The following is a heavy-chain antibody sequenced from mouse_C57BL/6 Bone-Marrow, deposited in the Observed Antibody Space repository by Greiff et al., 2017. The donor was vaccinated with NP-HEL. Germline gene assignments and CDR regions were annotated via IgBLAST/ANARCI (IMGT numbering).Heavy chain of an antibody. V-gene: IGHV1-76*01. CDR3: ARGDDYDGAMDY. CDR2: IYPGSGNT. Sequence: VQLQQSGAELVRPGASVKLSCKASGYTFTDYYINWVKQRPGQGLEWIARIYPGSGNTYYNEKFKGKATLTAEKSSSTAYMQLSRLTSEDSAVYFCARGDDYDGAMDYWGQGTSVTVSS. J-gene: IGHJ4*01. D-gene: IGHD2-4*01. CDR1: GYTFTDYY.